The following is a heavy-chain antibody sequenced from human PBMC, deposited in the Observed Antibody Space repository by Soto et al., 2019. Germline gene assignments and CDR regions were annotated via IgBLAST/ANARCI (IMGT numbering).Heavy chain of an antibody. CDR3: ARLADIVVVPAAISGWFGP. CDR1: GGSISSSTYY. Sequence: PSETLSLTCTVSGGSISSSTYYWGWMRQPPGKGLEWIASFFIGGSTYYNPSLKSRVTISVDTSKNQFSLKLSSVTAADTAVYYCARLADIVVVPAAISGWFGPWGQGTLVTVSS. D-gene: IGHD2-2*01. CDR2: FFIGGST. V-gene: IGHV4-39*01. J-gene: IGHJ5*02.